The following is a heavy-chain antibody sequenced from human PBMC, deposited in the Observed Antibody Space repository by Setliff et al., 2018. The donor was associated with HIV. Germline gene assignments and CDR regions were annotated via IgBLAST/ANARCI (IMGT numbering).Heavy chain of an antibody. CDR1: PFDDSA. CDR2: VSWNSGSGSV. J-gene: IGHJ6*03. CDR3: ARDATRGGDMDV. Sequence: PFDDSAMYWVRQTPGKGLEGVSSVSWNSGSGSVDYVDSVRGRFTNSRDNAKNSLYLQMNSLRAEDTAVYYCARDATRGGDMDVWAKGTTVTVSS. D-gene: IGHD2-2*01. V-gene: IGHV3-9*01.